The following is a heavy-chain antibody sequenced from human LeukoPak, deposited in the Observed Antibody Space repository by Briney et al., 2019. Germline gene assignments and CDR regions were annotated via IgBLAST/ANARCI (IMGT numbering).Heavy chain of an antibody. D-gene: IGHD3-22*01. Sequence: GGSLRLSCAASGFTFDDYAMHWVRQAPGKGLEWVSLISGVGGSTYYADSVKGRFNISRDKRKYSLYLEMNSLRTEDTALYYCAKDISDSSGYYYVSPGGANYWGQGTLVTVSS. V-gene: IGHV3-43*02. CDR1: GFTFDDYA. CDR3: AKDISDSSGYYYVSPGGANY. J-gene: IGHJ4*02. CDR2: ISGVGGST.